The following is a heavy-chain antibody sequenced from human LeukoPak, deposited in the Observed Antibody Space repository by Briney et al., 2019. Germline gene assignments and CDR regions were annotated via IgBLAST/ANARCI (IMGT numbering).Heavy chain of an antibody. CDR3: ARADIRVGGPYYGMDV. J-gene: IGHJ6*04. CDR1: GYTFTGYY. V-gene: IGHV1-2*04. CDR2: INPNRGGT. D-gene: IGHD2-15*01. Sequence: GASLKVSCKASGYTFTGYYMHWVRRAPGQGLEWMGWINPNRGGTNYAQKFQGWVTMTRDTSISTAYMELSRLRSDDTAVYYCARADIRVGGPYYGMDVWGKGTTVTVSS.